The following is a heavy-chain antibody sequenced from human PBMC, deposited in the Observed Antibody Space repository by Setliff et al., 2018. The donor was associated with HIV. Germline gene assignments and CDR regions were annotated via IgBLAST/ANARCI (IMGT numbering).Heavy chain of an antibody. D-gene: IGHD1-26*01. Sequence: GGSLRLSCAVSGFSFSDYFMTWIRQAPGKGLEWVAVMPDDGSKEYYTDSVRGRFTISRDNSKNTLYLQMNSLRAEDTAVYYCARDVGFPLYYFDYWGQGTLVTVSS. CDR3: ARDVGFPLYYFDY. CDR1: GFSFSDYF. J-gene: IGHJ4*02. V-gene: IGHV3-30*10. CDR2: MPDDGSKE.